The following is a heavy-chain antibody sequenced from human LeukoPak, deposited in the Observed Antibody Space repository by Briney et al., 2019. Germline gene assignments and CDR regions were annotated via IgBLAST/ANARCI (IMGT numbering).Heavy chain of an antibody. CDR3: ARQKAVVVVAATPDEDYGDYVDYYYYMDV. CDR1: GFTFSRYW. Sequence: GGSLRLSCAASGFTFSRYWMSWVRQAPGKGLEWVANTKEDGSEKYYVDSVKGRLTISRDNAKNSLSLQIKSLRAEDTAVYYCARQKAVVVVAATPDEDYGDYVDYYYYMDVWGKGTTVTVSS. V-gene: IGHV3-7*01. D-gene: IGHD2-15*01. CDR2: TKEDGSEK. J-gene: IGHJ6*03.